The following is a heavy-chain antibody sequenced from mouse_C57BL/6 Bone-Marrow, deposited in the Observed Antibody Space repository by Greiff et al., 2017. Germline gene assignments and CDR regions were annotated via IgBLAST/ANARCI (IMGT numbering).Heavy chain of an antibody. J-gene: IGHJ3*01. CDR1: EYEFPSHD. CDR2: INSDGGST. D-gene: IGHD2-4*01. Sequence: EVQVVESGGGLVQPGESLKLSCESNEYEFPSHDMSWVRKTPEKRLELVAAINSDGGSTYYPDTMERRFIISRDNTKKTLYLQMSSLRSEDTALYYCARHGGYDYDGAWFAYWGQGTLVTVSA. V-gene: IGHV5-2*01. CDR3: ARHGGYDYDGAWFAY.